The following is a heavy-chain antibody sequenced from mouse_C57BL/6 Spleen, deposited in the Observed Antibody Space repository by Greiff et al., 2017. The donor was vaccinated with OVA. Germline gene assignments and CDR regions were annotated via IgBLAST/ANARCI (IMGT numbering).Heavy chain of an antibody. Sequence: EVKLVESGPELVKPGASVKISCKASGYSFTGYYMNWVKQSPEKSLEWIGEINPSTGGTTYNQKFKAKATLTVDKSSSTAYMQLKSLTSEDSAVYYCARPYYGSSYGYWGQGTTLTVSS. CDR3: ARPYYGSSYGY. V-gene: IGHV1-42*01. J-gene: IGHJ2*01. CDR1: GYSFTGYY. D-gene: IGHD1-1*01. CDR2: INPSTGGT.